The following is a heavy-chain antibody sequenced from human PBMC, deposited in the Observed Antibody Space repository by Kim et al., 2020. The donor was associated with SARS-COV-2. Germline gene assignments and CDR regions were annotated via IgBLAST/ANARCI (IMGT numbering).Heavy chain of an antibody. CDR3: AKYCAGGSCYQGFDY. V-gene: IGHV3-23*01. J-gene: IGHJ4*02. Sequence: AYSVRGRFPISRDNSKNTLYLQMSSLRAEDKAIYYCAKYCAGGSCYQGFDYWGQGTLVTVSS. D-gene: IGHD2-15*01.